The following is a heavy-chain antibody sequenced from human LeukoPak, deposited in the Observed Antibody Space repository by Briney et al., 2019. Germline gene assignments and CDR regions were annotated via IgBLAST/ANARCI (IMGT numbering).Heavy chain of an antibody. D-gene: IGHD3-10*01. V-gene: IGHV3-7*01. CDR2: IKQDGSEK. CDR1: GFTFSSYW. J-gene: IGHJ4*02. Sequence: GGSLRLSCAASGFTFSSYWMSCVRQAPGTGLEWVANIKQDGSEKYYVDSVKGRFTISRDNAKNSLYLQMNSLRAEDTAVYYCARDRAGGLWFGELYYFDYWGQGTLVTVSS. CDR3: ARDRAGGLWFGELYYFDY.